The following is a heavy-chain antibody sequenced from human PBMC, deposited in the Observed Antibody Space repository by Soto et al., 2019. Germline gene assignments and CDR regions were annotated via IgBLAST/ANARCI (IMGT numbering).Heavy chain of an antibody. CDR2: IIPIFGTA. CDR1: GGTFSSYA. CDR3: ATDELGLIVYALPWAGYYVVDV. J-gene: IGHJ6*01. V-gene: IGHV1-69*13. Sequence: SVKVSCRASGGTFSSYAISGVRQAPGQGLESMGGIIPIFGTANYAQKFQGRLTITADESTSTAYMELSSLRSEDTAVYYCATDELGLIVYALPWAGYYVVDVLAQGTT. D-gene: IGHD2-8*01.